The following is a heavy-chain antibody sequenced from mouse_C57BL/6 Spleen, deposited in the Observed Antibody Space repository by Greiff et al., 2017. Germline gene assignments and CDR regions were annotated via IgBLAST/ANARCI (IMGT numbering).Heavy chain of an antibody. CDR2: IHPNSGST. J-gene: IGHJ3*01. V-gene: IGHV1-64*01. CDR3: ARRGPQECAY. CDR1: GYTFTSYW. Sequence: QVQLQQPGAELVKPGASVKLSCKASGYTFTSYWMHWVKQRPGQGLEWIGIIHPNSGSTNYNEKFKSKATLTVDKSSSTAYMQLSSLTSEDSAVYYCARRGPQECAYWGQGTLVTVSA.